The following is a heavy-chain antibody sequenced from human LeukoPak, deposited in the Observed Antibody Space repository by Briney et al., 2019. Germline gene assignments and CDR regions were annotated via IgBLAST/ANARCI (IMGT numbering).Heavy chain of an antibody. D-gene: IGHD1-7*01. J-gene: IGHJ5*02. Sequence: PSETLSLTCAVYGGSFSGYYWSWIRQPPGKGLEWIGEINHSGSTNYNPSLKSRVTISVDKSKNQFSLKLSSVTAADTAVYYCARDAGTTLLHWFDPWGQGTLVTVSS. CDR3: ARDAGTTLLHWFDP. V-gene: IGHV4-34*01. CDR2: INHSGST. CDR1: GGSFSGYY.